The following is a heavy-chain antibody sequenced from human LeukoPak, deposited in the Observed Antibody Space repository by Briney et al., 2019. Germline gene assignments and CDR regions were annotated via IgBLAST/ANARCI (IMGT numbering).Heavy chain of an antibody. CDR3: ARPGAQYYYYYYMDV. D-gene: IGHD4/OR15-4a*01. CDR2: MNPNSVNT. V-gene: IGHV1-8*01. J-gene: IGHJ6*03. Sequence: RLEWMGWMNPNSVNTGYAQKFQGRVTMTRNTSISTAYMELSSLRSEDTAVYYCARPGAQYYYYYYMDVWGKGTTVTVSS.